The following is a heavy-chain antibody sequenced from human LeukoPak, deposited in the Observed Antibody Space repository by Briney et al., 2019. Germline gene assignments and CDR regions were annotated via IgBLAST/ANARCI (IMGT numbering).Heavy chain of an antibody. Sequence: ASVKVSCKASGYTFTDYYIHWVRQAPGQGLEWMGWINPNSGGTNYAQKFQGWVTMTRDTSISTAYMELGRLRSDDTAVYYCARDNVATIGGPGYFQHWGQGTLVTVSS. CDR3: ARDNVATIGGPGYFQH. J-gene: IGHJ1*01. CDR2: INPNSGGT. CDR1: GYTFTDYY. V-gene: IGHV1-2*04. D-gene: IGHD5-12*01.